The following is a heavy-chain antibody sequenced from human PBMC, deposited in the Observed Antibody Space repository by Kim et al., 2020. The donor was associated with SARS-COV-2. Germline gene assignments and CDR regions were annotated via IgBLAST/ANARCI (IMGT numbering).Heavy chain of an antibody. CDR2: TGNSG. Sequence: TGNSGFYACAVKGRITMSRDNSPKSLFLQINSLRAEDTAVYYCAKGAGGPWGQGTLVTVSS. CDR3: AKGAGGP. J-gene: IGHJ5*02. D-gene: IGHD6-13*01. V-gene: IGHV3-21*01.